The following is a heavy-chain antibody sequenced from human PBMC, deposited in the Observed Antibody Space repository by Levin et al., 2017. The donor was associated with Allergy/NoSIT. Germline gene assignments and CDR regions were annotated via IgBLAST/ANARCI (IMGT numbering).Heavy chain of an antibody. J-gene: IGHJ3*02. CDR2: IDPSDSYT. CDR3: ARHYGGNSFRFRAFDI. V-gene: IGHV5-10-1*01. CDR1: GYSFTTHW. Sequence: GESLKISCKGSGYSFTTHWITWVRQMPGKGLEWMGRIDPSDSYTDYSPSFQGHVTISADTSISTAYLQWSSLKASDTAMYYCARHYGGNSFRFRAFDIWGQWAMVTVSS. D-gene: IGHD4-23*01.